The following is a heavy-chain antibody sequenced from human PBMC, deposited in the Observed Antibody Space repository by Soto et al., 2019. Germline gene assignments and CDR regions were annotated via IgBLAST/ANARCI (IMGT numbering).Heavy chain of an antibody. CDR2: FDPEDGEK. Sequence: ASVKVSCKVSGYTLTELSMHWVRQAPGKGLEWMGGFDPEDGEKIYAQKFQGRVTMTEDTSTDTAYMELRSLKSEGTAGDYVATVYCINGVCSSQQYYFDYWGQGILVTVSS. V-gene: IGHV1-24*01. CDR1: GYTLTELS. D-gene: IGHD2-8*01. J-gene: IGHJ4*02. CDR3: ATVYCINGVCSSQQYYFDY.